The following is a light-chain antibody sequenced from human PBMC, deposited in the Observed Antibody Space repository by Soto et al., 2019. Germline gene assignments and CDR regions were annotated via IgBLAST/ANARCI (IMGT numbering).Light chain of an antibody. CDR1: QSITNW. J-gene: IGKJ1*01. V-gene: IGKV1-5*01. CDR3: QQGWT. Sequence: DIQMTQSPSTLSASVGDRVTITCRASQSITNWLARYQQKPGKAPKLLIYDASSSQAGVASRFSGSGSGTEFTLTISSLQPDDFATYYCQQGWTFGQGTKVDIK. CDR2: DAS.